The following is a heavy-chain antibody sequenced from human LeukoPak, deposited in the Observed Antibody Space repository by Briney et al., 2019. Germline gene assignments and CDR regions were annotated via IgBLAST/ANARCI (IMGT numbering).Heavy chain of an antibody. V-gene: IGHV4-59*08. D-gene: IGHD6-6*01. Sequence: SETLSLTCSVSGVSASNYYWSWIRQPPGKGLEWIGYVYYTGSTNYNPSLKSRVTMFEDKSKNQFSLRLYSVTVADTAVYYCARHFAYSSSSYFDYWGQGSLVTVSS. CDR3: ARHFAYSSSSYFDY. CDR2: VYYTGST. CDR1: GVSASNYY. J-gene: IGHJ4*02.